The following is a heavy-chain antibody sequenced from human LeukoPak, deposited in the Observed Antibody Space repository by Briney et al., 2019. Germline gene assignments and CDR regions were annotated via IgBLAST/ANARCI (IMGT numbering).Heavy chain of an antibody. CDR2: TSSDLNVK. Sequence: GGSLRLSCAASRFTFRNYVIHWVRQAPGKGLEWVAVTSSDLNVKLYADSVKGRFTISRDNSRSTLYLQMNSLRPEDTAIYYCAREGYYGSGSPPSLYFDYWGQGTLVTVSS. CDR3: AREGYYGSGSPPSLYFDY. CDR1: RFTFRNYV. V-gene: IGHV3-30-3*01. J-gene: IGHJ4*02. D-gene: IGHD3-10*01.